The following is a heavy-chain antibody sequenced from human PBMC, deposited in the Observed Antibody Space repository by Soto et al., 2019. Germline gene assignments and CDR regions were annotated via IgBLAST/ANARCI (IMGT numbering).Heavy chain of an antibody. Sequence: GSLRLSCAASGFTFRNAWMNWVRQAPGKGLEWVGRIKTKTDGGTTDYVAPVKGRFTISRDDSKNTLHLQTNSLKTEDTAVYYCTTMDYSYDIYFDYWGQGT. D-gene: IGHD3-16*02. CDR1: GFTFRNAW. CDR3: TTMDYSYDIYFDY. CDR2: IKTKTDGGTT. V-gene: IGHV3-15*07. J-gene: IGHJ4*02.